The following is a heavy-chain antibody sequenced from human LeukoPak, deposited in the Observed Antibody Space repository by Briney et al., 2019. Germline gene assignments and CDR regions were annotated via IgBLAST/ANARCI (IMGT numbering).Heavy chain of an antibody. CDR1: GYTFTAYY. J-gene: IGHJ5*02. D-gene: IGHD2-15*01. CDR3: ARGVGSSWLDP. CDR2: MDPVSGGT. Sequence: ASVKVSCKASGYTFTAYYIHWVRQAPGQGLEWMGWMDPVSGGTNYAQSSQGRVTMTRDSSISPAYMQLSSLRSDDTADTAVYYCARGVGSSWLDPRGQGTLVTVSS. V-gene: IGHV1-2*02.